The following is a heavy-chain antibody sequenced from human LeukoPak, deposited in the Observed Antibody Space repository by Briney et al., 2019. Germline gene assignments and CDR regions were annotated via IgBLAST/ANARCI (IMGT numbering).Heavy chain of an antibody. D-gene: IGHD5-12*01. CDR3: AKNTILVATEN. CDR2: IYRGGDT. Sequence: PGGSLRLSCAASGFAVSDYYMSWVRQAPGKGLEWVSVIYRGGDTYYADSVKGRFTISRDDSKNTVYLQMNSLRAEDTAFYYCAKNTILVATENWGQGTLVTVPS. J-gene: IGHJ4*02. CDR1: GFAVSDYY. V-gene: IGHV3-53*01.